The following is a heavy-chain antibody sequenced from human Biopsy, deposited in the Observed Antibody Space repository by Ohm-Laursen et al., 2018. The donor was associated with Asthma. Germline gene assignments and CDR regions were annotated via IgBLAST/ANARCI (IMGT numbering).Heavy chain of an antibody. CDR3: AKDRVAGRSYYFDY. CDR2: ILFDGRKI. J-gene: IGHJ4*02. Sequence: SLRLSCAASGFNFHNYGMNWVRRAPGRGLEWVAQILFDGRKINYPDSVKGRFTISRDNSKNMVYLQMNSLRPEDTAVYYCAKDRVAGRSYYFDYWGQGSLVSVPS. V-gene: IGHV3-30*18. D-gene: IGHD6-13*01. CDR1: GFNFHNYG.